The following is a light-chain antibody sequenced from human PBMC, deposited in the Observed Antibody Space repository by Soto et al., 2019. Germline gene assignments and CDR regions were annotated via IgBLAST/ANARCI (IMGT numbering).Light chain of an antibody. Sequence: EVVMTQSPGTLSVSLGESATLPCRASQSVDGYLAWYQQKPGQAPRLLIYGASNRATGIPDRFSGSGSGTDFTLTISRLEPEDFAVYYCQQYGSSGTFGQGTKVDI. V-gene: IGKV3-20*01. J-gene: IGKJ1*01. CDR3: QQYGSSGT. CDR1: QSVDGY. CDR2: GAS.